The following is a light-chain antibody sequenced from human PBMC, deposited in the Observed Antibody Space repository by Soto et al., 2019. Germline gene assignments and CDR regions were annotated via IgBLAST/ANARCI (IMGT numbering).Light chain of an antibody. V-gene: IGKV1-33*01. J-gene: IGKJ3*01. CDR3: QQYDTLSFT. Sequence: IQMTQSPSSLSASVGDRVTITCQASHDISNYLNWYQQKLGKAPKLLIYDASNLEPGDPSRFSGSGSGTKFSFTISSLQPEDIATYYCQQYDTLSFTFGPGTKVDL. CDR2: DAS. CDR1: HDISNY.